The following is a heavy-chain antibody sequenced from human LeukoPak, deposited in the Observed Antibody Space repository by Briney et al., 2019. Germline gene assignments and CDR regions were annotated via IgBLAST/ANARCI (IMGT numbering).Heavy chain of an antibody. Sequence: GGSLRLSCAASGFTFSDYYMSWVRQAPGKGLEWVSYISSSRSYTNYADSVKGRFTISRDNAKNSLYLQMNSLRAEDTAVYYCARDSHVDTAINFDYWGQGTLVTVSS. CDR3: ARDSHVDTAINFDY. CDR2: ISSSRSYT. CDR1: GFTFSDYY. J-gene: IGHJ4*02. D-gene: IGHD5-18*01. V-gene: IGHV3-11*06.